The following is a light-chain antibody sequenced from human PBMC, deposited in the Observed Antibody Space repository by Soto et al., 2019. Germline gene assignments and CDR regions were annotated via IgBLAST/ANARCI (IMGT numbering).Light chain of an antibody. J-gene: IGKJ1*01. CDR1: QSISSW. V-gene: IGKV1-5*01. Sequence: DIQMTHSPSTLSASVVYRVTITFRASQSISSWLAWYQQKPGKAPKLLIYDASSLESGVPSRFSGSESGTEFTLTISSLQPDDFATYYCQNYNSYSEEFGQGTKVDIK. CDR2: DAS. CDR3: QNYNSYSEE.